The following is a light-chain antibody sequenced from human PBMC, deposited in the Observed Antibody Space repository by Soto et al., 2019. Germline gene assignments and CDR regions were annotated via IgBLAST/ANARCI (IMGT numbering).Light chain of an antibody. CDR3: SSYTRSSSCV. Sequence: QCDRTKAVWVSGSAREWLSLVRNGTSVDCGVYNSVSWYQQHPGKAPKLMIHDVTNRPSGVSDRFSGSKSGNTASLTISGLQAEDEADYDCSSYTRSSSCVFGPGTEFT. CDR2: DVT. J-gene: IGLJ1*01. V-gene: IGLV2-14*01. CDR1: SVDCGVYNS.